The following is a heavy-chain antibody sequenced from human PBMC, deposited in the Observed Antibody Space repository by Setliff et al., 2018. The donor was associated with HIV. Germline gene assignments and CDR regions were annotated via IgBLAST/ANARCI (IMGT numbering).Heavy chain of an antibody. V-gene: IGHV1-2*02. CDR2: INPNSGVT. CDR1: GYTFTGYY. D-gene: IGHD6-13*01. J-gene: IGHJ4*02. CDR3: ARDLSLDIAAAGADY. Sequence: ASVKVSCKASGYTFTGYYMHWVRQAPGQGLEWMGWINPNSGVTDYAQNFQGRVTMTRDTSISTAYMELSRLRSDDTAVYYCARDLSLDIAAAGADYWGQGTLVTVSS.